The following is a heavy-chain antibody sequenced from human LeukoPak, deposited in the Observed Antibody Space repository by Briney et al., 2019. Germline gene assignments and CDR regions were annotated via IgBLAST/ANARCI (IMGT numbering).Heavy chain of an antibody. J-gene: IGHJ4*02. Sequence: SGGSLRLSCAASGFTVSSNYMSWVRQAPGKGLDWVSVIYSGGSTYYADSVKGRFTISRDNSKNTLYLQMDSLRAEDTAVYYCAREGQYCSGGSCYLTNDYWGQGTLVTVSS. CDR3: AREGQYCSGGSCYLTNDY. D-gene: IGHD2-15*01. CDR2: IYSGGST. CDR1: GFTVSSNY. V-gene: IGHV3-66*01.